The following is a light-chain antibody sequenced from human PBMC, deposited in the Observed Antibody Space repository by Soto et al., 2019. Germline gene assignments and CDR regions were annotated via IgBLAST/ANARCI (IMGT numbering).Light chain of an antibody. CDR2: QAS. V-gene: IGKV1-5*03. CDR3: QQYKSYSRT. J-gene: IGKJ1*01. CDR1: QSIGSW. Sequence: DIQMTQSPSTLSASVGDRVTITCRASQSIGSWLAWYQQKPGKAPNLLIYQASSLESGAPSRFSGSGSGTEFTLTISSLQPDDFATYYCQQYKSYSRTFGQGTKVEIK.